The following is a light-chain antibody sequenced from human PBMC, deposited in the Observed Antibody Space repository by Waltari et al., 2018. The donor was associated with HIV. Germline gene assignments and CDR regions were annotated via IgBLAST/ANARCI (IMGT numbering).Light chain of an antibody. J-gene: IGKJ4*01. V-gene: IGKV3-20*01. CDR3: QQYGSAPLT. CDR1: QSFSSNY. CDR2: DAS. Sequence: EIVLTQSPGTLSLSPGERATLSCRASQSFSSNYLAWYQQKPGQAPRLLIYDASTRATGIPDRFSGSGSGTDFTLTISRLEPEDFALYYCQQYGSAPLTFGGGTKVEIK.